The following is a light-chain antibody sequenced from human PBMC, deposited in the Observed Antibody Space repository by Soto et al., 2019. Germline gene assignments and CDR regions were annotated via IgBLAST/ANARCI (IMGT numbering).Light chain of an antibody. Sequence: QSALTQPASVSGSPGQSVTISCTSSTSDFGGHHFVSWFQQSPGTAPKLIIYNVSNRPSGVSSRFSASKSGNTASLTISGLQAEDEADYYCSSYTSVNTVLFGGGTKLTVL. CDR1: TSDFGGHHF. CDR3: SSYTSVNTVL. J-gene: IGLJ3*02. CDR2: NVS. V-gene: IGLV2-14*03.